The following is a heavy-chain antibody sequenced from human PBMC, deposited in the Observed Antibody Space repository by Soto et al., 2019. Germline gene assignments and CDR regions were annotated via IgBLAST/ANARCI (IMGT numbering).Heavy chain of an antibody. Sequence: NPGGSLRLSCVVSDFSLSGFYMSWVRQAPGKGLEWLSFISMSGSYKTYAASVEGRFAISRDNVKNILYLQMDSLRVEDTAVYYCASRGHCSNGQCHPFDYWGQGTQVTVSS. J-gene: IGHJ4*02. CDR3: ASRGHCSNGQCHPFDY. CDR1: DFSLSGFY. V-gene: IGHV3-11*06. CDR2: ISMSGSYK. D-gene: IGHD2-8*01.